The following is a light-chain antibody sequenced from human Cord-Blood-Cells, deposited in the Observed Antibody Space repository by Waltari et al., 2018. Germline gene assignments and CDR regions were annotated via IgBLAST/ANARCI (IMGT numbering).Light chain of an antibody. CDR2: DVS. V-gene: IGLV2-11*01. Sequence: QSALTQPRSVSGSPGQSVTISCTGTSSDVGGYNYVSWYQQHPGKAPKLLIYDVSKRPSGVPDRLSGSKSRNTASLTMSVRQGENEGDYYCSSYPGSYTFVSGGSAKLTVL. CDR1: SSDVGGYNY. CDR3: SSYPGSYTFV. J-gene: IGLJ2*01.